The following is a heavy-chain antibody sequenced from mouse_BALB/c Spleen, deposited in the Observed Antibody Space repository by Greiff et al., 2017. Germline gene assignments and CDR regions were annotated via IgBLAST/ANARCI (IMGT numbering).Heavy chain of an antibody. CDR3: ARINYYGGYYYAMDY. CDR2: INPSTGYT. J-gene: IGHJ4*01. CDR1: GYTFTSYW. Sequence: QVQLQQSGAELAKPGASVKMSCKASGYTFTSYWMHWVKQRPGQGLEWIGYINPSTGYTEYNQKFKDKATLTADKSSSTAYMQLSSLTSEDSAVYYCARINYYGGYYYAMDYWGQGTSVTVSS. V-gene: IGHV1-7*01. D-gene: IGHD1-1*01.